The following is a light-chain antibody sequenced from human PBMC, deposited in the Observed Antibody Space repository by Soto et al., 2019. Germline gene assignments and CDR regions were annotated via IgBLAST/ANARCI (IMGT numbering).Light chain of an antibody. V-gene: IGKV3-20*01. J-gene: IGKJ5*01. CDR3: QDYGCSLIP. Sequence: EIGLNQSPGALSLSTGETATLTCRASQNIKSSSLAWYQQRPGQAPRLLMYGASSRATGIPDKFSGSGSGTDFTLTISRLEPEDFAVYCSQDYGCSLIPFGQVTRLAIK. CDR1: QNIKSSS. CDR2: GAS.